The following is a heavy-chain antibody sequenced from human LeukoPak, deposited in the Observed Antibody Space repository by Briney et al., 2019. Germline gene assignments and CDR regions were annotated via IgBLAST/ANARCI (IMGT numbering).Heavy chain of an antibody. Sequence: GGSLRLSCAASGFTFSSYAMHWVRQAPGKGLEWVAVISYDGSNKYYADSVKGRFTISRDNSKNTLYLQMNSLRAEDTAVYYCARDRHPYYYDSSSTEAGSEYFQHWGQGTLVTVSS. V-gene: IGHV3-30-3*01. D-gene: IGHD3-22*01. J-gene: IGHJ1*01. CDR3: ARDRHPYYYDSSSTEAGSEYFQH. CDR2: ISYDGSNK. CDR1: GFTFSSYA.